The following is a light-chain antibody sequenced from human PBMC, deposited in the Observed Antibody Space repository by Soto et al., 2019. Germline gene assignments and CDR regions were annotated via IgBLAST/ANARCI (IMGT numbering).Light chain of an antibody. V-gene: IGLV2-11*01. CDR3: CSYAGNSLWV. CDR2: DVS. CDR1: SSDVGGYNY. J-gene: IGLJ3*02. Sequence: QSALTQPRSVSGSPGQSVTISSTGTSSDVGGYNYVSWYQQHPGKAPKLVIYDVSKRPSGVPDRFSGSKSANTASLTISGLQAEDEADYYCCSYAGNSLWVFGGGTKLTVL.